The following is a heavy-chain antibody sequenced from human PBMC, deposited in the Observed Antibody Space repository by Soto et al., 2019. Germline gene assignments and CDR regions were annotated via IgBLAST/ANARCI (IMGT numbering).Heavy chain of an antibody. CDR2: ILPMLDIT. Sequence: SVKVSCKASGGTFSTYTIIWVRQAPGQGLEWMGRILPMLDITNSAQRFQGRVTITADKSTSTAYLELSSLRSEDTAVYYCTLGSWSAETFDIWGRGTMVTVSS. D-gene: IGHD6-13*01. CDR1: GGTFSTYT. V-gene: IGHV1-69*02. CDR3: TLGSWSAETFDI. J-gene: IGHJ3*02.